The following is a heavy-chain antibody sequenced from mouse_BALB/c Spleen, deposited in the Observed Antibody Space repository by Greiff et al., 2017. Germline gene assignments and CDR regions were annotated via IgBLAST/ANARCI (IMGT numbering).Heavy chain of an antibody. CDR1: GDSITSGY. Sequence: EVKLMESGPSLVKPSQTLSLTCSVTGDSITSGYWNWIRKFPGNKLAYMGYISYSGSTYYNPSLKSRISITRDTSKNQYYLQLNSVTTEDTATYYCARGIYYGGPFAYWGQGTLVTVSA. D-gene: IGHD2-13*01. J-gene: IGHJ3*01. CDR2: ISYSGST. CDR3: ARGIYYGGPFAY. V-gene: IGHV3-8*02.